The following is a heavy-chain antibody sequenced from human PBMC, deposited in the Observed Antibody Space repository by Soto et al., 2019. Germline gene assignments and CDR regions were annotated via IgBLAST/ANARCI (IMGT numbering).Heavy chain of an antibody. D-gene: IGHD1-26*01. CDR1: GYTFSNYG. CDR2: IMAYNNNP. Sequence: ASVKVSCKASGYTFSNYGVNWVRQAPVQGLEWLGYIMAYNNNPHYAQKFVGRVTMTADTSTSTAFLELRSLTSDDTAVYYCARGGMGKSYWTLDSWGQGTQVTVSS. CDR3: ARGGMGKSYWTLDS. J-gene: IGHJ4*02. V-gene: IGHV1-18*01.